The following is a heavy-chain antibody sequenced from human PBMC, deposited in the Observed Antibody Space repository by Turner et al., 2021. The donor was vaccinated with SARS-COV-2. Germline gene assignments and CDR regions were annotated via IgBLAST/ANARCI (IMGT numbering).Heavy chain of an antibody. V-gene: IGHV1-69*10. Sequence: QVQLVQSVAEVKKPGSSVTVSCKASGGTFSSHVISWVRQAPGQGLEWMGGIIPILGIANYAQKFQGRVTITADKYTSTAYMELSSLRSEDTAVYYCARRHSGNYDAFDIWGQGTMVTVSS. J-gene: IGHJ3*02. CDR1: GGTFSSHV. D-gene: IGHD1-26*01. CDR3: ARRHSGNYDAFDI. CDR2: IIPILGIA.